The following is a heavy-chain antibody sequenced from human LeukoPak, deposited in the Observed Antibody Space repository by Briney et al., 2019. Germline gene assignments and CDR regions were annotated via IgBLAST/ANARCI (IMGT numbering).Heavy chain of an antibody. CDR1: GGSFSGYY. J-gene: IGHJ4*02. D-gene: IGHD5-24*01. Sequence: SETLSLTCAVYGGSFSGYYWSWIRQPPGKGLEWIGEINHSGSTNYNPSLKSRVTISVDTSKNQFSLKLSSVTAADTAVYYCARVGGKWLQSPFDYWGQGTLVTVSS. CDR3: ARVGGKWLQSPFDY. V-gene: IGHV4-34*01. CDR2: INHSGST.